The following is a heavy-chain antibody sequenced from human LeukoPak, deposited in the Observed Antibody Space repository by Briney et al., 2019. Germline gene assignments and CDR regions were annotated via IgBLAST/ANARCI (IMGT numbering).Heavy chain of an antibody. Sequence: SETLSLTCGVYDGSLINYYCHWIRQAPGKGLEWIGEINHSGSTNYNPSLKSRVTISVDTSKNQFSLKLSSVTAADTAVYYCARAGYSSRNQHYYYGMDVWGQGTTVIVTS. D-gene: IGHD6-13*01. J-gene: IGHJ6*02. CDR2: INHSGST. CDR1: DGSLINYY. CDR3: ARAGYSSRNQHYYYGMDV. V-gene: IGHV4-34*01.